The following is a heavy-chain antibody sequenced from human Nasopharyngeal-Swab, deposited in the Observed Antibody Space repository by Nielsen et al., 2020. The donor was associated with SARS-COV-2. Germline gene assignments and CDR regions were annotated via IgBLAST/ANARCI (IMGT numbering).Heavy chain of an antibody. Sequence: GGSLRLSCAASGFTFRNYWMHWVRQDPGKGLMWVSRINSDGSSTSYADSVKGRFTVSRDSARNTLYLQLNSLRDEDTAMYFCVRGPAGNSFGLFDYWGQGTLVTVSS. CDR3: VRGPAGNSFGLFDY. CDR2: INSDGSST. V-gene: IGHV3-74*01. CDR1: GFTFRNYW. D-gene: IGHD3-3*01. J-gene: IGHJ4*02.